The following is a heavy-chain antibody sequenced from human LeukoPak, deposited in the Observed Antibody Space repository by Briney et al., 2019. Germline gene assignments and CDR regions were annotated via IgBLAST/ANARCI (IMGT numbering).Heavy chain of an antibody. Sequence: GTSLRLSCAASGFTFSSYDMHWVRRAPGKGLEWVASIWHDGNRKYHADSVEGRFTISRDNSKNTVYVQMNSLRADDTAVYYCTRAAGITGTSRDNWFDPWGQGTPVIVSS. CDR2: IWHDGNRK. J-gene: IGHJ5*02. CDR1: GFTFSSYD. V-gene: IGHV3-33*01. D-gene: IGHD1/OR15-1a*01. CDR3: TRAAGITGTSRDNWFDP.